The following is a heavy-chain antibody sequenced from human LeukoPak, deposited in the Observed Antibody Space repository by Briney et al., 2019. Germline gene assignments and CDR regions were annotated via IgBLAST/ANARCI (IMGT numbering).Heavy chain of an antibody. Sequence: GASVKVSCKASRYTFTDYYMHWVRQAPGQGLEWVGWINPNNGGTNYAQKFQGRVTMTRDTSISTAYMEVSRLRSGDTAVYYCASIGGTSLDYWGQGTLVTVSS. CDR3: ASIGGTSLDY. CDR1: RYTFTDYY. D-gene: IGHD4-23*01. J-gene: IGHJ4*02. V-gene: IGHV1-2*02. CDR2: INPNNGGT.